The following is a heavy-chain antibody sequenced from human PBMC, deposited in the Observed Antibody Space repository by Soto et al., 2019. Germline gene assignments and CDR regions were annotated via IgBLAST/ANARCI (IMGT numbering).Heavy chain of an antibody. V-gene: IGHV3-7*01. CDR1: GFIFSMHW. J-gene: IGHJ3*01. D-gene: IGHD1-26*01. CDR2: INENGDAQ. CDR3: AREGVGHLDREFEV. Sequence: EVQLVESGGGLVQPGGSLRLSCEASGFIFSMHWMRWVRQAPGKGLEWVANINENGDAQYYVGSLRGRFTVSRDNTKNSLYLQMNTGRVDDTAVYYCAREGVGHLDREFEVWGQGTMVTVSS.